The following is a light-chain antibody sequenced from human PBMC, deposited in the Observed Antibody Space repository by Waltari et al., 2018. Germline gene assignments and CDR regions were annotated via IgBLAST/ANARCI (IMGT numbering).Light chain of an antibody. CDR3: QQSYTNPLT. V-gene: IGKV1-39*01. CDR1: HTIYNY. Sequence: DIQMTQFPSSLSASIGDRVTITCRASHTIYNYLNWYQQYPGKAPKLLIYVASSLQSGVPSRFSGSGSGTTFTLTITNLQPEDLATYYCQQSYTNPLTVGGGTNVEIK. CDR2: VAS. J-gene: IGKJ4*01.